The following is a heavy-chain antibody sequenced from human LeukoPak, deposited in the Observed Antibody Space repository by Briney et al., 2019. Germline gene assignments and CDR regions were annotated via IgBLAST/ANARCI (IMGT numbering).Heavy chain of an antibody. V-gene: IGHV3-48*03. Sequence: PGGSLRLSCAASGFTFSSYEMNWVRQAPGKGLEWVSYISSSGSTIYYADSVKGRFTISRDNAKNSLYLQMNSLRAEDTAVYYCARYCSGGSCPTRNDYWGQGTLVTVSS. CDR2: ISSSGSTI. D-gene: IGHD2-15*01. J-gene: IGHJ4*02. CDR1: GFTFSSYE. CDR3: ARYCSGGSCPTRNDY.